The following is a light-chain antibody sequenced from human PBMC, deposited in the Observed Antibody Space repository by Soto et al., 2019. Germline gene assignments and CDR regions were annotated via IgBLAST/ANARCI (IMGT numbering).Light chain of an antibody. CDR1: QSVGSSY. V-gene: IGKV3-20*01. CDR2: SAS. J-gene: IGKJ1*01. Sequence: EVVLTQSPGTLSLSPGERATLSCGASQSVGSSYLAWYQQKPGQAPRLLIYSASTRATGIPDRFSGSGSGTEYTLTISILEPEDFAVYYCQQYINSPWTFGQGTKVEI. CDR3: QQYINSPWT.